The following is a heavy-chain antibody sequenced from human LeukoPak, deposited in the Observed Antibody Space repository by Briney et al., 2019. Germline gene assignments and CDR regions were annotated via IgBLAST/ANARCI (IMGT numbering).Heavy chain of an antibody. CDR2: ISGSGGST. CDR3: AKSRKPVHFYYFDY. CDR1: GFTFSSYG. V-gene: IGHV3-23*01. Sequence: LPGGTLRLSCAASGFTFSSYGMSWVRQAPGKGLEWVSAISGSGGSTYYADSVKGRFTISRDNSKNTLYLQMNSLRAEDTAVYYCAKSRKPVHFYYFDYWGQGTLVTVSS. J-gene: IGHJ4*02. D-gene: IGHD2/OR15-2a*01.